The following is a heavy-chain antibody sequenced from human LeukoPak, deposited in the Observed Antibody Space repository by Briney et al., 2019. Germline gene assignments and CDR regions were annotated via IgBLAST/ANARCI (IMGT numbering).Heavy chain of an antibody. CDR2: ISYDGSNK. CDR1: GFTFSSYG. J-gene: IGHJ4*02. CDR3: AKSHVVVLPAASFDY. D-gene: IGHD2-2*01. V-gene: IGHV3-30*18. Sequence: PGRSLRLSCAASGFTFSSYGMHWVRQAPGKGLEWVAVISYDGSNKYYADSVKGRFTISRDNSKITLYLQMNSLRAEDTAVYYCAKSHVVVLPAASFDYWGQGTLVTVSS.